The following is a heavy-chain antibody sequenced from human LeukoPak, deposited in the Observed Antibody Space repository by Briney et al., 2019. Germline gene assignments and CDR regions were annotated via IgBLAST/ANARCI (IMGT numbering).Heavy chain of an antibody. Sequence: GGSLRLSCAAPGFTFSSYAMSWVRQAPGKGLEWVSAVTSSGSNTYYADSVKGRFTISRDNSKNTLYLQMNSLRVEDTAVYYCAKSRVGYDYWGQGTLVTVSS. D-gene: IGHD5-12*01. V-gene: IGHV3-23*01. CDR3: AKSRVGYDY. CDR2: VTSSGSNT. J-gene: IGHJ4*02. CDR1: GFTFSSYA.